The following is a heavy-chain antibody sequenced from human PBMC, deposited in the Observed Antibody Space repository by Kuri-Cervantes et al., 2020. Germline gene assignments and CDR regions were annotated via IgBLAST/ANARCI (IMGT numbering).Heavy chain of an antibody. Sequence: SETLSLTCTVSGGAFSIYFWSWIRQPAGKGLEWIGRVYTSGSTNYNPSLKSRVTISVDTSKNQFSLKLTSVTAADAAMYYCARRRGGSGGPIDYWGQGTLVTVSS. CDR3: ARRRGGSGGPIDY. CDR2: VYTSGST. J-gene: IGHJ4*02. D-gene: IGHD2-15*01. V-gene: IGHV4-4*07. CDR1: GGAFSIYF.